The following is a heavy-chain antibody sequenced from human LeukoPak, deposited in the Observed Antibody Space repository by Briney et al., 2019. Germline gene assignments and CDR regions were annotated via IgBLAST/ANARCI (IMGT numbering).Heavy chain of an antibody. Sequence: PGRSLRLSCAASGFSFDTYAMHWVRQAPGQGLEWVALIWHDGSHKFYSNSVRGQFTISRDNSKNTVYLQMNNLRPDDTAVYYCAREIFGSGSYPDLWGQGTLVTVSS. D-gene: IGHD3-10*01. CDR3: AREIFGSGSYPDL. CDR2: IWHDGSHK. V-gene: IGHV3-33*01. CDR1: GFSFDTYA. J-gene: IGHJ5*02.